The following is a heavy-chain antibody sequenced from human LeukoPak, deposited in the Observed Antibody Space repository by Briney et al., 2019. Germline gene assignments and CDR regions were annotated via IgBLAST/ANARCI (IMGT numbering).Heavy chain of an antibody. CDR2: IYYSGST. CDR3: ARGRTYYDFWSGYFYNWFDP. V-gene: IGHV4-59*12. D-gene: IGHD3-3*01. CDR1: GGSISSYY. Sequence: SETLSLTCTVSGGSISSYYWSWIRQPPGKGLEWIGYIYYSGSTNYNPSLKSRVTISVDTSKNQFSLKLSSVTAADTAVYYCARGRTYYDFWSGYFYNWFDPWGQGTLVTVSS. J-gene: IGHJ5*02.